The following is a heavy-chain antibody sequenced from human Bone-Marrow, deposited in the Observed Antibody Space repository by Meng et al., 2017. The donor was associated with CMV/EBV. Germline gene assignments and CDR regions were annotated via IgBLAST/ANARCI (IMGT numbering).Heavy chain of an antibody. J-gene: IGHJ6*02. CDR1: GGSFSGYY. Sequence: GSLRLSCAVYGGSFSGYYWSWIRQPPGKGLEWIGEINHSGSTNDNPSLKSRVTISVDTSKNQFSLKLSSVTAADTAVYYCARVPSQTGYSSSWYLLTYYYYYGMDVWGQGTTVTVSS. D-gene: IGHD6-13*01. CDR2: INHSGST. V-gene: IGHV4-34*01. CDR3: ARVPSQTGYSSSWYLLTYYYYYGMDV.